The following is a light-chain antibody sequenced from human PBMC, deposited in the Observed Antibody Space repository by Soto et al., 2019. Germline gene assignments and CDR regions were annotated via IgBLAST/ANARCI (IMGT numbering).Light chain of an antibody. CDR2: GAS. CDR3: HNYGSSPLT. J-gene: IGKJ4*01. V-gene: IGKV3-20*01. CDR1: QSVSSSY. Sequence: EIVLTQSPGTLSLSPGERATLSCRASQSVSSSYLAWYQPKPGQTTRLLIYGASNRATGIPDRCSGSWSATDYTLTISRLEPDDFAVYYCHNYGSSPLTFGGGTKVEIK.